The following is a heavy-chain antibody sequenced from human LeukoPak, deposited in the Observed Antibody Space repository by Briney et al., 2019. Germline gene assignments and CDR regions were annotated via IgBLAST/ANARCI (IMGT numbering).Heavy chain of an antibody. J-gene: IGHJ6*03. V-gene: IGHV1-69*05. Sequence: GASVKVSCKASGGTFSSYAISWVRQAPGQGLEWMGGIIPIFGTANYAQKFQGRVTITTDESTSTAYMELSSLRSEDTAVYYCARAQTYYYDSSGYTYYYYYMDVWGKGTTVTVSS. CDR2: IIPIFGTA. CDR1: GGTFSSYA. D-gene: IGHD3-22*01. CDR3: ARAQTYYYDSSGYTYYYYYMDV.